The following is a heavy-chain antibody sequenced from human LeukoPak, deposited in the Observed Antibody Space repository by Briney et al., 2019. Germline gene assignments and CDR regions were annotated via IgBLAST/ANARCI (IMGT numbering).Heavy chain of an antibody. Sequence: SETLSLTCAVYGGSFSGYYWSWIRQPPGKGLEWIGEINHSGSTNYDPSLKSRVTISVDTSKNQFSLKLSSVTAADTAVYYCARHSRGSYLFDYWGQGTLVTVSS. D-gene: IGHD5-18*01. J-gene: IGHJ4*02. CDR1: GGSFSGYY. V-gene: IGHV4-34*01. CDR2: INHSGST. CDR3: ARHSRGSYLFDY.